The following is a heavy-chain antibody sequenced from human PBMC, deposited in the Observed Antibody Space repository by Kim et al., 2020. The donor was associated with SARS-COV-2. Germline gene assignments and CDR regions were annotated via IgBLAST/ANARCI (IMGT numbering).Heavy chain of an antibody. J-gene: IGHJ4*02. Sequence: YAESVKGRFTIARDNAKNSRYLQMNSLRAEDTAVYYGARDRYSSSWEFDYWGQGTLVTVSS. V-gene: IGHV3-21*01. CDR3: ARDRYSSSWEFDY. D-gene: IGHD6-13*01.